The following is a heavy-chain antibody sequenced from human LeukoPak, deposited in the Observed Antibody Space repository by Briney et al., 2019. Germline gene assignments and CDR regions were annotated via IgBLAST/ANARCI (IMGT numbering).Heavy chain of an antibody. J-gene: IGHJ4*02. CDR2: IIPIFGTA. Sequence: SVKVSCKASGGTFSSYAISWVRQAPGQGLEWMGRIIPIFGTANYAQKFQGRVTVTTDESTSTAYMELSSLRSEDTAVYYCARDGGGYSYGGAFDYWGQGTLVTVSS. D-gene: IGHD5-18*01. CDR3: ARDGGGYSYGGAFDY. V-gene: IGHV1-69*05. CDR1: GGTFSSYA.